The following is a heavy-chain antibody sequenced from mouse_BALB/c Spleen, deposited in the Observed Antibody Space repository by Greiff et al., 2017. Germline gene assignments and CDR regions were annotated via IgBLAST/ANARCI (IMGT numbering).Heavy chain of an antibody. CDR1: GYTFTSYW. D-gene: IGHD1-1*01. V-gene: IGHV1S81*02. CDR3: ARWTTVVFPYAMDY. J-gene: IGHJ4*01. Sequence: VQLQQPGAELVKPGASVKLSCKASGYTFTSYWMHWVKQRPGQGLEWIGEINPSNGRTNYNEKFKSKATLTVDKSSSTAYMQLSSLTSEDSAVYYCARWTTVVFPYAMDYWGQGTSVTVSS. CDR2: INPSNGRT.